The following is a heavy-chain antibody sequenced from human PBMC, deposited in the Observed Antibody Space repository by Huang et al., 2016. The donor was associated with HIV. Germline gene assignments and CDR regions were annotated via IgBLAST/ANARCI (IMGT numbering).Heavy chain of an antibody. CDR2: IYHSGSS. V-gene: IGHV4-34*01. CDR3: AGGGNRRFDY. Sequence: QVQLQQWGAGLWRPSETLSLSCTVSGASLSGYYWSWIRQPPGKGLEWIGEIYHSGSSNYHPSLKSRVIMSVDTAKNHFSLNLTSVTAADTAVYYCAGGGNRRFDYWGQGALVTVSS. J-gene: IGHJ4*02. CDR1: GASLSGYY.